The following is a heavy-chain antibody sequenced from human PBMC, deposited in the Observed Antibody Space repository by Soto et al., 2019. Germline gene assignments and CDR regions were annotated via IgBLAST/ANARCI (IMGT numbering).Heavy chain of an antibody. V-gene: IGHV3-23*01. Sequence: GSLRLSCAASGFTFSSYAMSWVRQAPGKGLEWVSAISGSGGSTYYADSVKGRFTISRDNSKNTLYLQMNSLRAEDTAVYYCAISSGYYYYYGMDVWGQGTTVTVSS. D-gene: IGHD3-22*01. CDR2: ISGSGGST. CDR1: GFTFSSYA. J-gene: IGHJ6*02. CDR3: AISSGYYYYYGMDV.